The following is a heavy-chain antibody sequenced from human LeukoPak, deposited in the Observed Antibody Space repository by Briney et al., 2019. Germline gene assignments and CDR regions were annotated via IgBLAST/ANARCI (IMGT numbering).Heavy chain of an antibody. V-gene: IGHV1-69*13. CDR1: GGTFSSYA. CDR3: ARGRSLGLIDY. Sequence: SVKVSCKASGGTFSSYAISWVRQAPGQGLERMGGIIPIFGTTNYAQKFQGRVTITADESTSTAYMELSSLRSEDTAVYYCARGRSLGLIDYWGQGTLVTVSS. J-gene: IGHJ4*02. CDR2: IIPIFGTT. D-gene: IGHD3-16*01.